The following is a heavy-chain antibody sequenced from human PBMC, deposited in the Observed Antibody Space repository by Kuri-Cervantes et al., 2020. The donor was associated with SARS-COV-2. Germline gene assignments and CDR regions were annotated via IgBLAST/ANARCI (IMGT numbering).Heavy chain of an antibody. J-gene: IGHJ4*02. CDR3: ARDNYDFWSGASLPGY. V-gene: IGHV4-30-4*08. D-gene: IGHD3-3*01. Sequence: SETLSLTCTVSGSSISSGDYYWSWIRQPPGKGLEWIGYIFYRGSAYYNPSLKSRLSMSVDTSKNQFALKLSSVTAADTAVYYCARDNYDFWSGASLPGYWGQGTLVTVSS. CDR1: GSSISSGDYY. CDR2: IFYRGSA.